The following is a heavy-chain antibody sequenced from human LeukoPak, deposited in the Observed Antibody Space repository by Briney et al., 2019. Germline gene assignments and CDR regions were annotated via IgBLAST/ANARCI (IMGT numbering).Heavy chain of an antibody. Sequence: SETLSLTCTVSGASISSYYWSWIRQPPGKGLECIGYISYSGSTNFNPSLKSRVTISVDSSKNQFSLKLSSVTAADTAVYYCARKWQWLVRGFDYWGQGTLVTVSS. CDR3: ARKWQWLVRGFDY. V-gene: IGHV4-59*12. D-gene: IGHD6-19*01. CDR2: ISYSGST. CDR1: GASISSYY. J-gene: IGHJ4*02.